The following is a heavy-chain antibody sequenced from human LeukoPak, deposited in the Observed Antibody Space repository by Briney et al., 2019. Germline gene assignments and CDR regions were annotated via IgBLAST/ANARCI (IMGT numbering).Heavy chain of an antibody. D-gene: IGHD3-3*01. J-gene: IGHJ4*02. V-gene: IGHV4-39*01. CDR3: ARQDTITTPGVDY. CDR2: AYYTGTT. CDR1: GGSISGSSYY. Sequence: SQTLSLTCTVSGGSISGSSYYWGWLRQPPGKGLEWIANAYYTGTTYYNPSLKSRVTVSVDTSKNQFSLKLSSVTAADTAVYYCARQDTITTPGVDYWGQGTPVTVSS.